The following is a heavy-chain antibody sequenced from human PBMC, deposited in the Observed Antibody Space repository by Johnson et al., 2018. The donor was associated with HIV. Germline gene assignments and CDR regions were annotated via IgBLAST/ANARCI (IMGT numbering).Heavy chain of an antibody. V-gene: IGHV3-74*01. CDR3: ARSVGYCSGGSCSPDAFDI. D-gene: IGHD2-15*01. CDR1: TFTFSNYW. J-gene: IGHJ3*02. CDR2: ISGDGYRT. Sequence: EKLVESGGGLVQPGGSLRLSCAASTFTFSNYWMHWVRQAPGEGLVWVARISGDGYRTAYADSVRGRFTISRDNAKNTLYLQMNSLRAEDTAVYYCARSVGYCSGGSCSPDAFDIWGQGTMVTVSS.